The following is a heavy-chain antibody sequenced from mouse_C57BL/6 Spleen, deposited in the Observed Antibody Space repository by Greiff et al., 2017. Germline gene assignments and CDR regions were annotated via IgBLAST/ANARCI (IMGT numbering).Heavy chain of an antibody. Sequence: DVMLVESGGDLVKPGGSLKLSCAASGFTFSSYGMSWVRQTPDKRLEWVATISSGGSYTYYPDSVKGRFTISRDNAKNTLYLQMSSLKSEDTAMYYCARQGAYSNYMGAMDYWGQGTSVTVSS. CDR1: GFTFSSYG. CDR2: ISSGGSYT. CDR3: ARQGAYSNYMGAMDY. J-gene: IGHJ4*01. D-gene: IGHD2-5*01. V-gene: IGHV5-6*02.